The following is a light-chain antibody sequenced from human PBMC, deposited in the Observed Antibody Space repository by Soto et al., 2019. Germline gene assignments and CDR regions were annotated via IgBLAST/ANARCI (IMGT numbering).Light chain of an antibody. CDR2: GNS. Sequence: QSVLTQPPSVSGAPGQRVTISCTGSSSNIGAGYYVHWYQQLPGTAPKLIIYGNSNRPSGVPYRFSGSKSGTSASLAITGLQAEDEADYYCQSYASSVSGVFGGGTKVTVL. V-gene: IGLV1-40*01. J-gene: IGLJ2*01. CDR1: SSNIGAGYY. CDR3: QSYASSVSGV.